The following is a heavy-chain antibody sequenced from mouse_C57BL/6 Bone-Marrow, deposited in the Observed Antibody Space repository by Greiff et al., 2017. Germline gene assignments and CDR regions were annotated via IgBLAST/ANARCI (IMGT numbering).Heavy chain of an antibody. CDR3: ARNNWDEDWFAY. V-gene: IGHV2-2*01. CDR1: GFSLTSYG. D-gene: IGHD4-1*02. Sequence: QVQLQQSGPGLVQPSQSLSITCTVSGFSLTSYGVHWVRQSPGKGLEWLGVIWSGGSTDYNAAFISRLSISKDNSKSQVFFKRNSLQADDTDIYYCARNNWDEDWFAYWGQETLVTVSA. CDR2: IWSGGST. J-gene: IGHJ3*01.